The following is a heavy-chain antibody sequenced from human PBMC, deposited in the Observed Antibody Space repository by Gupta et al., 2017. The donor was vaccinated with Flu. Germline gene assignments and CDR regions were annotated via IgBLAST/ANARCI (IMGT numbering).Heavy chain of an antibody. D-gene: IGHD1-7*01. CDR1: GGPFSSYA. CDR3: ASTVGITGTSSDY. V-gene: IGHV1-69*01. J-gene: IGHJ4*02. Sequence: QVQLVQSGAEVKKPGSSVKVSCKASGGPFSSYAISWVRQARGQGLEWMGGIIPSFGTANYAQKFQGRVTITADESTSTAYMELSSLRSEDTAVYYCASTVGITGTSSDYWGQGTLVTVSS. CDR2: IIPSFGTA.